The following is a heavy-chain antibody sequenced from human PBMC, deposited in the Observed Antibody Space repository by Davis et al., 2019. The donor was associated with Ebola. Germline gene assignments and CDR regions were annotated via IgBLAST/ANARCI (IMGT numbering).Heavy chain of an antibody. CDR2: ISSSSSTI. V-gene: IGHV3-48*01. Sequence: PGGSLRLSCAASGFTFSSYSMNWVRQAPGKGLEWVSYISSSSSTIYYADSVKGRFTISRDNAKNSLYLQMNSLRAEDTAVYYCARVDSGYDFWSGYRLYYYGMDVWGQGTTVTVSS. D-gene: IGHD3-3*01. CDR3: ARVDSGYDFWSGYRLYYYGMDV. J-gene: IGHJ6*02. CDR1: GFTFSSYS.